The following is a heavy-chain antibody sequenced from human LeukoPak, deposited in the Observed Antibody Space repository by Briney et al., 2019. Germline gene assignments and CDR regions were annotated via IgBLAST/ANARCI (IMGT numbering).Heavy chain of an antibody. CDR2: IYHSGST. V-gene: IGHV4-39*07. CDR3: ARNVDIVATEPYFDY. Sequence: SETLSLTCTVSGGSISSSSYYWGWIRQPPGKGLEWIGSIYHSGSTYYNPSLKSRVTISVDTSKNQFSLKLSSVTAADTAVYYCARNVDIVATEPYFDYWGQGTLVTVSS. CDR1: GGSISSSSYY. J-gene: IGHJ4*02. D-gene: IGHD5-12*01.